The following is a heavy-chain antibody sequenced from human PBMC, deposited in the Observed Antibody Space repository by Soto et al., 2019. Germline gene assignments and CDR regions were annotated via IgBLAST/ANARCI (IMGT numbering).Heavy chain of an antibody. Sequence: GGSLRLSCAASGFTFSSYSMNWVRQAPGKGLEWVSSISSSSSYIYYADSVKGRFTISRDNAKNSLYLQMNSLRAEDTAVYYCASPGTDYGDYDDYWGQGTLVTVSS. CDR3: ASPGTDYGDYDDY. D-gene: IGHD4-17*01. J-gene: IGHJ4*02. CDR2: ISSSSSYI. CDR1: GFTFSSYS. V-gene: IGHV3-21*01.